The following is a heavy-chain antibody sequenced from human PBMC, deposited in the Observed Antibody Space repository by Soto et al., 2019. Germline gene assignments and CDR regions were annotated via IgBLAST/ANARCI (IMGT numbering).Heavy chain of an antibody. D-gene: IGHD2-2*01. Sequence: GESLKISCKGSGYSFTSYWIGWVRQMPGKGLEWMGIIYPGDSDTRYSPSFQGQVTISADKSISTAYLQWSSLKASDTAMYYCARPILVVVPDAIQAGAFDIWGQGTMVTVSS. CDR3: ARPILVVVPDAIQAGAFDI. J-gene: IGHJ3*02. CDR2: IYPGDSDT. V-gene: IGHV5-51*01. CDR1: GYSFTSYW.